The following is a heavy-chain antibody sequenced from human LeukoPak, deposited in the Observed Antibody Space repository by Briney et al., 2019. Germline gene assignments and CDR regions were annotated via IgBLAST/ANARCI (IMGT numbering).Heavy chain of an antibody. CDR3: ASPAASSSSWYRLGFDP. J-gene: IGHJ5*02. Sequence: GGSLRLSCAASGFTFSSYEMNWVRQAPGKGLEWVSYISSSGSTIYYADSVNGRLIISRDNAKNSLYLQMNNLSANDTDGYYCASPAASSSSWYRLGFDPCGQGTLVTVSS. D-gene: IGHD6-13*01. V-gene: IGHV3-48*03. CDR2: ISSSGSTI. CDR1: GFTFSSYE.